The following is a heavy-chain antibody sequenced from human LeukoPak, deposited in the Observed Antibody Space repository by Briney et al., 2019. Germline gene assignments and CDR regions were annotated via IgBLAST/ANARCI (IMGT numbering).Heavy chain of an antibody. D-gene: IGHD3-22*01. CDR2: ISAYNGNT. CDR3: TRDLGHYYDSSIFFDY. CDR1: GYTFTSFG. J-gene: IGHJ4*02. Sequence: ASVKVSCKASGYTFTSFGISWVRQAPGQGLEWMGWISAYNGNTNYAQKLQGRVTMTTGTSTNTAYMEVRSLRSDDTAVYYCTRDLGHYYDSSIFFDYWGQGTLVTVSS. V-gene: IGHV1-18*01.